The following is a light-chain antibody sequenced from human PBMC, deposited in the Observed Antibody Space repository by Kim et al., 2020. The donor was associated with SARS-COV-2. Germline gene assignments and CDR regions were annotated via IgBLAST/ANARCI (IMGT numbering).Light chain of an antibody. CDR2: AVS. V-gene: IGLV2-11*01. CDR1: NSDVGAYNS. CDR3: CSYAGSYTLV. Sequence: QSALTQPHSVSGSPGQSVTISCTGTNSDVGAYNSVSWFQVHPGEAPKLILSAVSERPSGVPDRFSGSKSGNTASLTISGLHSDDEADYHCCSYAGSYTLVFGGGTQLTVL. J-gene: IGLJ2*01.